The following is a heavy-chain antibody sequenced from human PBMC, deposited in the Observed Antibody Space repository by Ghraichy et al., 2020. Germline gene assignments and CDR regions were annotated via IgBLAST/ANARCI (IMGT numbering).Heavy chain of an antibody. V-gene: IGHV4-59*01. Sequence: SETLSLTCTVSGGSISSYYWSWIRQPPGKGLEWIGYIYYSGSTNYNPSLKSRVTISVDTSKNQFSLKLSSVTAADTAVYYCARVPAAAGTFYYYGMDVWGQGTTVTVSS. CDR1: GGSISSYY. CDR2: IYYSGST. J-gene: IGHJ6*02. CDR3: ARVPAAAGTFYYYGMDV. D-gene: IGHD6-13*01.